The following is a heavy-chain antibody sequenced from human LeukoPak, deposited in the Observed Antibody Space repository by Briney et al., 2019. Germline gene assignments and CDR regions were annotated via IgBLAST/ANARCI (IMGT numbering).Heavy chain of an antibody. D-gene: IGHD1-26*01. CDR1: EFTFNNYG. CDR2: ISSSSTYI. CDR3: ARVRVGATYGGAFDI. J-gene: IGHJ3*02. V-gene: IGHV3-21*01. Sequence: PGGSLRLSCAASEFTFNNYGMSWVRQAPGKVLGWVSSISSSSTYIFYADSVKGRFTISRDDAENSLYLQMNSLRAEDTAVYSCARVRVGATYGGAFDIWGQGTMVTVSS.